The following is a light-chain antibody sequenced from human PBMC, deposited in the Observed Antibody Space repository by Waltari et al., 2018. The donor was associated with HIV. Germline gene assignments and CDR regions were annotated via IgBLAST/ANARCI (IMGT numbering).Light chain of an antibody. CDR3: SSYAGSNILV. J-gene: IGLJ3*02. V-gene: IGLV2-8*01. Sequence: QSALTQPPSASGSPGQSVTISCTGTSSDVGGYNYVSWSRPYPRNATTLVSYDVSKRTSGVPDRFSGSKDVNTACRTVARLQAEDDVEYYCSSYAGSNILVFGGGTKLTVL. CDR1: SSDVGGYNY. CDR2: DVS.